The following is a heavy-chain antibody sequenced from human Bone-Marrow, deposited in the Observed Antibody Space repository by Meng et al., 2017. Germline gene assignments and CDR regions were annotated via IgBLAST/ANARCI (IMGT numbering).Heavy chain of an antibody. D-gene: IGHD3-22*01. CDR3: ARDPHYYDSSGYFPFDY. V-gene: IGHV1-18*01. Sequence: QVQLVQSGAEVKKPGASVKVSCKASGYTFTSYGISWVRQAPGQGLEWMGWISAYNGNTNYAQKLQGRVTITTDTSTSTAYMELRSLRSDDTAVYYCARDPHYYDSSGYFPFDYWGQGTLVTVSS. CDR2: ISAYNGNT. CDR1: GYTFTSYG. J-gene: IGHJ4*02.